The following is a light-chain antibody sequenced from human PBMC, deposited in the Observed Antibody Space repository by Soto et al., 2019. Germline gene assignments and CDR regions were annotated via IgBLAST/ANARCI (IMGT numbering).Light chain of an antibody. J-gene: IGLJ3*02. CDR2: EVN. Sequence: QSALTQPASVSGSPGQSITSSCTGTNSDIGGYYYVSWYQHHPGNAPKLIISEVNNRPSGVSHRFFGSKSGNTASLTISGLQAEDEADYYGGSYSSSGTRWLCGGGTTVTVL. CDR1: NSDIGGYYY. V-gene: IGLV2-14*01. CDR3: GSYSSSGTRWL.